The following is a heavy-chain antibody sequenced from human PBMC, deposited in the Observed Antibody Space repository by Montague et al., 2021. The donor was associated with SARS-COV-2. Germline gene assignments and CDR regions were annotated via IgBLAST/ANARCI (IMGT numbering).Heavy chain of an antibody. D-gene: IGHD2-15*01. CDR2: TYYRSKWYH. Sequence: CAISGDSVSSNTATWNWIRQSPSLGLEWLGRTYYRSKWYHDYALSLKSRITINPDTSKNQFSLQLSSVAPEDTAVFYCARTTTRMLYPENAFDIWGQGTMVTVSS. CDR3: ARTTTRMLYPENAFDI. CDR1: GDSVSSNTAT. J-gene: IGHJ3*02. V-gene: IGHV6-1*01.